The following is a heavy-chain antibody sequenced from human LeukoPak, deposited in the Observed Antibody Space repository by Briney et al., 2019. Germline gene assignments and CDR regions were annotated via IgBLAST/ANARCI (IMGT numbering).Heavy chain of an antibody. V-gene: IGHV3-15*01. Sequence: GGSLRLSCAASGFTFTNAWMTWVRQAPGKGLEWVGRIKSKGDGETTDYAEPVKGRFSMSRDDSEATMYLQMYVLEAEDTAVYYCTTDRGLTMIRGVLVDWGQGALVTVSS. CDR2: IKSKGDGETT. D-gene: IGHD3-10*01. CDR3: TTDRGLTMIRGVLVD. CDR1: GFTFTNAW. J-gene: IGHJ4*02.